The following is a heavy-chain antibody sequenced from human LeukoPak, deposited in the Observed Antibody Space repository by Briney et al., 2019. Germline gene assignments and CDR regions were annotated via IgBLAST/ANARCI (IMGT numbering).Heavy chain of an antibody. J-gene: IGHJ6*03. Sequence: GGSLRLSCAASGFTFDDYGMSWVRQAPGKGLEWVSGINWNGGSTGYAASVKGRFTISRDNAKNSLYLQMNSLRAEDTALYYCAKRGGYSLNPHYYYYMDVWGKGTTVTVSS. D-gene: IGHD5-12*01. CDR2: INWNGGST. CDR1: GFTFDDYG. CDR3: AKRGGYSLNPHYYYYMDV. V-gene: IGHV3-20*04.